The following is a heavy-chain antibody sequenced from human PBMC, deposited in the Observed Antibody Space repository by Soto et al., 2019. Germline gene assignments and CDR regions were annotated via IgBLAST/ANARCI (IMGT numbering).Heavy chain of an antibody. D-gene: IGHD3-10*01. Sequence: QVQLVESGGGLAKPGGSLRLSCVASGFTVSDYYMTWIRQAPGKGLEWVSYISGSSDYTKYADSVKGRFTISRDNAKNLLYLPPTSLRVEDTAVYYCVRDGSGNTSHWYFDPWGRCTLVTVSS. J-gene: IGHJ2*01. CDR3: VRDGSGNTSHWYFDP. CDR2: ISGSSDYT. CDR1: GFTVSDYY. V-gene: IGHV3-11*06.